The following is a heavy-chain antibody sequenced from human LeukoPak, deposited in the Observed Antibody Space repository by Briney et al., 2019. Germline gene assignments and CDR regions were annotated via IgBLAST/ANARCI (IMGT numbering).Heavy chain of an antibody. V-gene: IGHV1-69*13. CDR2: IIPIFGTA. D-gene: IGHD3-9*01. Sequence: SVKVSCKASGGTFSSYAISWVRQAPGQGLEWMGGIIPIFGTANYAQKFQGRVTITADESTSTAYMGLSSLRSEDTAVYYCARGGHYDILTGYSSQRNYFDYWGQGTLVTVSS. CDR1: GGTFSSYA. CDR3: ARGGHYDILTGYSSQRNYFDY. J-gene: IGHJ4*02.